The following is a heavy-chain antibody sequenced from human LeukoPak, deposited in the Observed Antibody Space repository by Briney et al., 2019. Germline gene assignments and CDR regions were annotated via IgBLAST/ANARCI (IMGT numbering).Heavy chain of an antibody. CDR2: IRYDGSNK. J-gene: IGHJ4*02. D-gene: IGHD5-24*01. Sequence: PGGSLRLSCAASGFTFISYGMHWVRQAPGKGLEWVAFIRYDGSNKYYADSVKGRFTISRDNSKNTVYLQMNSVRAEDTAVYYCARGAARMVEMATIISFEYWGQGTLVTVSS. CDR1: GFTFISYG. CDR3: ARGAARMVEMATIISFEY. V-gene: IGHV3-30*02.